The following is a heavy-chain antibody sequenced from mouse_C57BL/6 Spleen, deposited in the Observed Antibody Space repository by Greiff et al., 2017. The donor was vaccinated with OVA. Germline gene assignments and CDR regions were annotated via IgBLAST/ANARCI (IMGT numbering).Heavy chain of an antibody. CDR2: IDPSDSET. V-gene: IGHV1-52*01. D-gene: IGHD2-5*01. Sequence: QVQLQQPGAELVRPGSSVKLSCKASGYTFTSYWMHWVKQRPIQGLEWIGNIDPSDSETHYNQKFKDKATLTVDKSSSTAYMQLSSLTSEDSAVYYCARAQIYSNYVSYFDDWGQGTTLTVSS. CDR3: ARAQIYSNYVSYFDD. CDR1: GYTFTSYW. J-gene: IGHJ2*01.